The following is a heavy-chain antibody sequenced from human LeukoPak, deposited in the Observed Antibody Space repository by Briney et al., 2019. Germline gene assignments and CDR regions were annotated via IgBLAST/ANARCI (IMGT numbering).Heavy chain of an antibody. Sequence: GGSLRLSCAASGFTVSSNYMSWVRQAPGKGLEWVSVIYSGGSTYYADSVKGRFTISRDNSKNTLYLQMNSLRAEDTAVYYCATLPGLYYYGMDAWGQGTTVTVSS. CDR3: ATLPGLYYYGMDA. J-gene: IGHJ6*02. CDR2: IYSGGST. V-gene: IGHV3-53*01. CDR1: GFTVSSNY.